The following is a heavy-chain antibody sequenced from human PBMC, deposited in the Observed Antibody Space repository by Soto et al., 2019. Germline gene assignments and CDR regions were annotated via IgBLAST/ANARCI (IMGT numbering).Heavy chain of an antibody. CDR1: GGSISSDDYY. Sequence: PSETLSLTCTVSGGSISSDDYYWSWIRQPPGKGLEWIGYIYYSGSTYYNPSLKSRVTISVDTSKNQFSLKLNSVTAADTAVYFCVGSPGGLGWFDPWGLGILVTVSS. CDR3: VGSPGGLGWFDP. J-gene: IGHJ5*02. V-gene: IGHV4-30-4*01. D-gene: IGHD6-19*01. CDR2: IYYSGST.